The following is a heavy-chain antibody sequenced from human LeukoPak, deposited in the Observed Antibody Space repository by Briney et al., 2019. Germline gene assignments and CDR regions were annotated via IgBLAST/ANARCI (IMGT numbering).Heavy chain of an antibody. CDR1: GFTFGDYA. CDR2: IRSKAYGGTT. V-gene: IGHV3-49*03. D-gene: IGHD2-2*01. CDR3: TRRSGFVVVPAAIDY. Sequence: GGSLRLSCTASGFTFGDYAMSWFRQAPGKGLEWVGFIRSKAYGGTTEYAASVKGRFTISRDDSKSIAYLQMNSLKTEDTAVYYCTRRSGFVVVPAAIDYWGQGTLVTVSS. J-gene: IGHJ4*02.